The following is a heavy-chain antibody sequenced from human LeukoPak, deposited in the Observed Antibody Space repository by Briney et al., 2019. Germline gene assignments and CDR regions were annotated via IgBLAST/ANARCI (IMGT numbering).Heavy chain of an antibody. D-gene: IGHD2/OR15-2a*01. CDR1: GFTFSDST. CDR2: IRTKPNTYAT. Sequence: GGSLSLPCAASGFTFSDSTMLWLRQASGKGLEWVGRIRTKPNTYATAYAASVKGRFTISRDDSKNTAYLQMNSLKTDDTAVYYCTRHTERNSDWGQGTLVTVSS. J-gene: IGHJ4*02. V-gene: IGHV3-73*01. CDR3: TRHTERNSD.